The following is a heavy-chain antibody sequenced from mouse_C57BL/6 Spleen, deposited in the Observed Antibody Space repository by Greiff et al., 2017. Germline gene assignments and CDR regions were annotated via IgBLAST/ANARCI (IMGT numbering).Heavy chain of an antibody. CDR3: AGAYYYGSSTFAY. Sequence: VKLQESGAELVKPGASVKISCKASGYAFSSYWMNWVKQRPGKGLEWIGQIHPGDGDTNYNGKFKGKATLTADKSSSTAYMQLSSLTSEDSAVYFCAGAYYYGSSTFAYWGQGTLLTVSA. J-gene: IGHJ3*01. V-gene: IGHV1-80*01. CDR1: GYAFSSYW. CDR2: IHPGDGDT. D-gene: IGHD1-1*01.